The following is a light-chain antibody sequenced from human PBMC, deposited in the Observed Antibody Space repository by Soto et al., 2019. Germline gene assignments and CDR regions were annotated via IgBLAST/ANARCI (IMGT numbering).Light chain of an antibody. CDR2: EGS. CDR3: CSYAGSSYV. Sequence: QSALTQPASVSGSPGQSITISCTGTSSDVGSYNLVSWYQQHPGKAPKLMIYEGSKRPSGVSNRFSGSKSGNTDSLTISGLQAEDEADYYCCSYAGSSYVFGTGTKVTVL. J-gene: IGLJ1*01. CDR1: SSDVGSYNL. V-gene: IGLV2-23*01.